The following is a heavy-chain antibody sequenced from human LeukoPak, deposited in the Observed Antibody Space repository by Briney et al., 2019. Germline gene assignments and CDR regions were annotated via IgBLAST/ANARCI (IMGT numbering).Heavy chain of an antibody. V-gene: IGHV1-18*01. D-gene: IGHD3-10*01. CDR2: ISAYNGNT. J-gene: IGHJ5*02. CDR3: AREYREGTPRLGGPSFLWFGELTTPSTNWFDP. Sequence: ASVKVSCKASGYTFTSYGISWVRQAPGQGLEWMGWISAYNGNTNYAQKLQGRVTMTTDTSTSTAYMELRSLRSDDTAVYYCAREYREGTPRLGGPSFLWFGELTTPSTNWFDPWGQGTLVTVSS. CDR1: GYTFTSYG.